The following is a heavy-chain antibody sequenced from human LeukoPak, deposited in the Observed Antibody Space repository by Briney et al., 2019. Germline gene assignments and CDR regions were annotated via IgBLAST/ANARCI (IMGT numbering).Heavy chain of an antibody. Sequence: PPETLSLTCTVSLGSISSYYWSWIRQPPGKGLEWIGYIYYSGSTHYNPSLKSRVAISVDTSKNQFSLKLSSVTAADTAVYYWARAVYVWGSDLYSFAYWGQGTLVTVSS. V-gene: IGHV4-59*01. CDR2: IYYSGST. D-gene: IGHD3-16*02. CDR1: LGSISSYY. J-gene: IGHJ4*02. CDR3: ARAVYVWGSDLYSFAY.